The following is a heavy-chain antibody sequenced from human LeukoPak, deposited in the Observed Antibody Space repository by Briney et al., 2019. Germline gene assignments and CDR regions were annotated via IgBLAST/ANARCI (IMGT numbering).Heavy chain of an antibody. D-gene: IGHD6-19*01. J-gene: IGHJ4*02. CDR1: GFTFGDYL. Sequence: PGRSLRLSCTASGFTFGDYLMSWFRQAPGKGLEWIGFISGGTTEYAASVKGRFTISRDDPTSIAYLQMNSLTTEDTAVYYCSRGSGWLSVYWGRGTLVTVSS. V-gene: IGHV3-49*03. CDR3: SRGSGWLSVY. CDR2: ISGGTT.